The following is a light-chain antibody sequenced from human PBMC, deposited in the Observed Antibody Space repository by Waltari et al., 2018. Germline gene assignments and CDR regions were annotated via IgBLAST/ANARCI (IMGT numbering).Light chain of an antibody. CDR3: QHRSNWPLT. CDR1: QSVSSH. Sequence: EIVLTQSPATLSLSPGERATLPCRASQSVSSHLAWYQQKPGQAPRLLIYDASNRATGIPARFSGSGSGTDFTLTISSLEPEDFALYYCQHRSNWPLTFGGGTKVEIK. J-gene: IGKJ4*01. V-gene: IGKV3-11*01. CDR2: DAS.